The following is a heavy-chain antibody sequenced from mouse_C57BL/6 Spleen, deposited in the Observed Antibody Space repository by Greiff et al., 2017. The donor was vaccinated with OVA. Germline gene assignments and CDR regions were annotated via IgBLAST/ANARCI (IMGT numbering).Heavy chain of an antibody. Sequence: VQLKQPGAELVKPGASVKLSCKASGYTFTSYWMHWVKQRPGRGLEWIGRIDPNSGGTKYNEKFKSKATLTVDKPSSTAYMQLSSLTSEDSAVYYCAREGKFIATVVAHFDYWGQGTTLTVSS. CDR1: GYTFTSYW. J-gene: IGHJ2*01. D-gene: IGHD1-1*01. V-gene: IGHV1-72*01. CDR3: AREGKFIATVVAHFDY. CDR2: IDPNSGGT.